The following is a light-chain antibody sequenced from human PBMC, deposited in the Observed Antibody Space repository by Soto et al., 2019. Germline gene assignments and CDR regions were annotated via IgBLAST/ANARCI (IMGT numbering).Light chain of an antibody. CDR2: RNN. CDR1: SSNIGGNS. V-gene: IGLV1-47*01. J-gene: IGLJ2*01. Sequence: QSVMTQPPSVSAAPGQKVTISCSGSSSNIGGNSVSWYRQFPGTAPKLLIQRNNQRPSGVPARFSGSKSGTSASLAISGLRSEDEADYYCGGWDDSLSGPVFGGGTKLTVL. CDR3: GGWDDSLSGPV.